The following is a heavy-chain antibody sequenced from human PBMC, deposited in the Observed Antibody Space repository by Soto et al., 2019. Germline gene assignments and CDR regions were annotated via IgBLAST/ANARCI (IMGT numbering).Heavy chain of an antibody. Sequence: PGWSLRLSCVASGVTFISFAMSWVRQAPGKGLEWVSTISGSGGSTYYADSVKGRLTISRDNSKNTLSLHINSLRAEDTAVYYCAKAETYDFWSGLHFDYWGQGTLVTFYS. V-gene: IGHV3-23*01. CDR2: ISGSGGST. CDR3: AKAETYDFWSGLHFDY. D-gene: IGHD3-3*01. J-gene: IGHJ4*02. CDR1: GVTFISFA.